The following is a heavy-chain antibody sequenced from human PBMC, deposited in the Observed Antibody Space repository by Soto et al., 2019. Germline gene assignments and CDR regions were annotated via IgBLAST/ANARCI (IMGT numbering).Heavy chain of an antibody. J-gene: IGHJ4*02. D-gene: IGHD6-13*01. CDR1: GGTFSSYT. Sequence: ASVKVSCKASGGTFSSYTISWVRQAPGQGLEWMGRIIPILGIANYAQKFQGRVTITADKSTSTAYMELSSLRSEDTAVYYCARDLKAAAGTLDYWGQGTLVTVSS. CDR3: ARDLKAAAGTLDY. CDR2: IIPILGIA. V-gene: IGHV1-69*04.